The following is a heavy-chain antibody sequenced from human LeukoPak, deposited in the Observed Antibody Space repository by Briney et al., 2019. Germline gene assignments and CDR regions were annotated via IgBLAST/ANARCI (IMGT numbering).Heavy chain of an antibody. Sequence: SQTLSLTCTVSGGSISSGGYYWSWIRQPPGKGLEWIWYIYHSGSTYYNPSLKSRVTISVDRSKNQFSLKLSSVTAADTAVYYCARGSRDGYNVYYFDYWGPGTLVTVSS. D-gene: IGHD5-24*01. V-gene: IGHV4-30-2*01. CDR3: ARGSRDGYNVYYFDY. J-gene: IGHJ4*02. CDR2: IYHSGST. CDR1: GGSISSGGYY.